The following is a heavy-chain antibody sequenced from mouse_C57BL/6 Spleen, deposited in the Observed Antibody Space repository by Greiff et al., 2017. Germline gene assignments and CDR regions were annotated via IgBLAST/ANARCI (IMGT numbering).Heavy chain of an antibody. CDR3: ARKGYRNYGYFDV. CDR2: IDPSDSYT. J-gene: IGHJ1*03. CDR1: GYTFTSYW. V-gene: IGHV1-50*01. D-gene: IGHD2-12*01. Sequence: QVQLKQPGAELVKPGASVKLSCKASGYTFTSYWMQWVKQRPGQGLEWIGEIDPSDSYTNYNQKFKGKATLTVDTSSSTAYMQLSSLTSEDSAVYYCARKGYRNYGYFDVWGTGTTVTVSS.